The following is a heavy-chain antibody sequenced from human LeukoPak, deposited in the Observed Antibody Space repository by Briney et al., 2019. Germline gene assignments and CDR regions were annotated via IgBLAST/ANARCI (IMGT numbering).Heavy chain of an antibody. CDR2: ISWDGGST. J-gene: IGHJ6*02. Sequence: GGSLRLSCAASGFTFDDYAMHWVRQAPGKGLEWVSLISWDGGSTYYADSVKGRFTISRDNSKNSLYLQMNSPRAEDTAFYYCAKETEQWLGNYYYGLDVWGQGTTVTVSS. CDR1: GFTFDDYA. D-gene: IGHD6-19*01. CDR3: AKETEQWLGNYYYGLDV. V-gene: IGHV3-43D*03.